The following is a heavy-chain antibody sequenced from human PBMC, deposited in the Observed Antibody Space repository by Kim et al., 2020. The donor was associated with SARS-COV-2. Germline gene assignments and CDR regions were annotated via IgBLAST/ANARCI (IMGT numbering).Heavy chain of an antibody. V-gene: IGHV3-43*01. CDR2: GRR. Sequence: GRRYYADSVKGRLTISRDKRKNSLYLKMNSLSIQDSALYYCAKDMPPIEYWGQGTLVTVSS. J-gene: IGHJ4*02. CDR3: AKDMPPIEY.